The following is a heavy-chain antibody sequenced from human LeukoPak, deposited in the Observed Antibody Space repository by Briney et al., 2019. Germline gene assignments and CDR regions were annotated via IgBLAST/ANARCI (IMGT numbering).Heavy chain of an antibody. J-gene: IGHJ4*02. CDR2: IFYTGST. CDR1: GGSISNNNYY. D-gene: IGHD5/OR15-5a*01. CDR3: ARHMSTIGAPDY. V-gene: IGHV4-39*01. Sequence: SENLSLTCTVSGGSISNNNYYWGWFRQPPGKGLEWIGSIFYTGSTYYDPSLKGRVTISVDTSRNQFSLKLSSVTAADTAIFYCARHMSTIGAPDYWGQGALVTVSS.